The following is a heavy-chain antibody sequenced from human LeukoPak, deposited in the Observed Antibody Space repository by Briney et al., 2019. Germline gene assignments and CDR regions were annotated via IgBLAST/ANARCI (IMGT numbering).Heavy chain of an antibody. CDR3: AGRLLWFGELLSGYGMDV. CDR1: GFTFSSYS. J-gene: IGHJ6*02. D-gene: IGHD3-10*01. Sequence: GRSLRLSCAASGFTFSSYSMNWVRQAPGKGLEWVSYISSSSSTIYYADSVKGRFTISRDNAKNSLYLQMNSLRDEDTAVYYCAGRLLWFGELLSGYGMDVWGQGTTVTVSS. CDR2: ISSSSSTI. V-gene: IGHV3-48*02.